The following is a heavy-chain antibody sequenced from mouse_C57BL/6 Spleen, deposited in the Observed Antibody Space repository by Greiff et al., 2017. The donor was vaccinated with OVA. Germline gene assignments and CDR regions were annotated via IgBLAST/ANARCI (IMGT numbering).Heavy chain of an antibody. V-gene: IGHV3-1*01. CDR3: ARDRDYSNAYAMDY. J-gene: IGHJ4*01. CDR2: ISYSGST. Sequence: EVQLQQSGPGMVKPSQSLSLTCTVTGYSITSGYDWHWIRHFPGNKLEWMGYISYSGSTNYNPSLKSRISITHDTSKNHFFLKLNSVTTEDTATYYCARDRDYSNAYAMDYWGQGTSVTVSS. CDR1: GYSITSGYD. D-gene: IGHD2-5*01.